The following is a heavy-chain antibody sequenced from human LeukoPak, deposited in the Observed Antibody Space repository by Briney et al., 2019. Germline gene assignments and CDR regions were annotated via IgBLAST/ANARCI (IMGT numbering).Heavy chain of an antibody. D-gene: IGHD3-22*01. J-gene: IGHJ4*02. CDR2: ISSSSSTI. V-gene: IGHV3-48*01. CDR1: GFTFSSSS. CDR3: ARDYYDSSGYPNEGSRDY. Sequence: GGSLRLSCAASGFTFSSSSMNWVRQAPGKGLEWVSYISSSSSTIYYADSVKGRFTISRDNAKNSLYLQMNSLRAEDTAVYYCARDYYDSSGYPNEGSRDYWGQGTLVTVSS.